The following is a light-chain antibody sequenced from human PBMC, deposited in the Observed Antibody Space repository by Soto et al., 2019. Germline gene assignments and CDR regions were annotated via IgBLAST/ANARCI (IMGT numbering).Light chain of an antibody. CDR1: SGDIGGYNS. CDR3: SSFTSSSTWV. CDR2: EVV. J-gene: IGLJ3*02. Sequence: QSVLTQPASVSGSPGESITISCTGTSGDIGGYNSVSWYQQHPGKAPKLLIYEVVKRPSGVSNRFSGSKSGNTASLTISGLQADYEADYYFSSFTSSSTWVFGGVTKLTVL. V-gene: IGLV2-14*01.